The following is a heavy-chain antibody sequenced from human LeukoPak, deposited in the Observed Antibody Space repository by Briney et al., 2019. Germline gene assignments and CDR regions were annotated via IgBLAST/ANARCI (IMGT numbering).Heavy chain of an antibody. D-gene: IGHD6-19*01. CDR3: ATSSGWYRYDS. CDR1: GASIIGPKW. J-gene: IGHJ4*02. Sequence: SGTLSLICTVSGASIIGPKWWNWVRLSPGKGMEWIGEIFHSGSTHYNPSLKSRVTISVDTSKNQFSLILTSVTDADTAVYYCATSSGWYRYDSWGQGTLVTVSS. CDR2: IFHSGST. V-gene: IGHV4-4*02.